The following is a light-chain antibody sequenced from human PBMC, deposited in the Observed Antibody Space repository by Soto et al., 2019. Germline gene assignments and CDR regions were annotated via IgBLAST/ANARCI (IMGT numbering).Light chain of an antibody. Sequence: QSALTQPASVSGSPGQSITISCTGTSRDVGGYNYVSWYQQHPGKAPKLMIYEVSNRPSGVSNRFSGSKSGNTASLTIYGLPAEDDADYYCSSYTGSSTPYVFGTGTKVTVL. CDR2: EVS. CDR1: SRDVGGYNY. V-gene: IGLV2-14*01. CDR3: SSYTGSSTPYV. J-gene: IGLJ1*01.